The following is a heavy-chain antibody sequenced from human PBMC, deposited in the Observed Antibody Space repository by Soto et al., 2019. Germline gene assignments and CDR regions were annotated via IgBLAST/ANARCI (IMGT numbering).Heavy chain of an antibody. J-gene: IGHJ4*02. Sequence: GGSLRLSCVGTGLNFDDFAMHWVRQAPGKGLEWVSGITWNSRVLAYADSVKGRFTISKDNARNSLYLQMDSLRDEDTALYYCAKGRYDFWSPYYFDSWGQGTLVTVSS. D-gene: IGHD3-3*01. CDR3: AKGRYDFWSPYYFDS. V-gene: IGHV3-9*01. CDR1: GLNFDDFA. CDR2: ITWNSRVL.